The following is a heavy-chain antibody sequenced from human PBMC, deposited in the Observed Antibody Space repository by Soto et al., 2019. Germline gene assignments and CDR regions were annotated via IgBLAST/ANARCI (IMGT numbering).Heavy chain of an antibody. J-gene: IGHJ4*02. CDR1: GGTFSNYA. Sequence: SVKVSCKASGGTFSNYAFSWVRQAPGQGLEWMGGILPIFTTATYAPKFQDRVTITADESTSTVCMDLSSLRSEDTALYYCAKDIGFQQHLFVFDNWGQGTLVTVSS. V-gene: IGHV1-69*13. CDR3: AKDIGFQQHLFVFDN. D-gene: IGHD6-13*01. CDR2: ILPIFTTA.